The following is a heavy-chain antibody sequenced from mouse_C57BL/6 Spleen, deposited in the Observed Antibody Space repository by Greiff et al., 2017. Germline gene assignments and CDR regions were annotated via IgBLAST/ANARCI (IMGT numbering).Heavy chain of an antibody. V-gene: IGHV1-52*01. D-gene: IGHD1-1*01. CDR2: IDPSDSET. CDR1: GYTFTSYW. CDR3: ARGFYYLRYFDV. J-gene: IGHJ1*03. Sequence: QVQLQQPGAELVRPGSSVKLSCKASGYTFTSYWMHWVKQRPIQGLEWIGNIDPSDSETHYNQKFKDKATLTVDKSSSTAYMQRSSLTSEDSAVYYCARGFYYLRYFDVWGTGTTVTVSS.